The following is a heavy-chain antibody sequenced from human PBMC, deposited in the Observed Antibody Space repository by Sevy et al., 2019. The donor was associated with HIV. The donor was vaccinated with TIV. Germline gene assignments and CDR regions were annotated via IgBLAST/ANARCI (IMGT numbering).Heavy chain of an antibody. CDR2: IRSKAYVGTT. CDR1: GFTFGDYA. V-gene: IGHV3-49*03. J-gene: IGHJ6*02. Sequence: GGSLRLSCTASGFTFGDYAMSWFRQAPGKGLEWVGFIRSKAYVGTTEYAASVKGRFTISRDDSKSIAYLQMNSLKTEDTAVYYCTRGHCSSTSCYTGGYDYYYGMDVWGQGTTVTVS. D-gene: IGHD2-2*02. CDR3: TRGHCSSTSCYTGGYDYYYGMDV.